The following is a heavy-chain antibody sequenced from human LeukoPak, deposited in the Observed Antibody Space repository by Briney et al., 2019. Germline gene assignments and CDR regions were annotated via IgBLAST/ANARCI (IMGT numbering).Heavy chain of an antibody. CDR3: ASPLLGFGEFPDT. D-gene: IGHD3-10*01. CDR1: GFSVSTNY. V-gene: IGHV3-53*01. Sequence: GGSLRLSCAASGFSVSTNYMNWVRQAPGKGLEWVSVIYSGGSTYYADSVKGRFTISRDNSKNSLYLQMNSLRAEDTAIYYCASPLLGFGEFPDTWGKGTMVTVFS. J-gene: IGHJ3*02. CDR2: IYSGGST.